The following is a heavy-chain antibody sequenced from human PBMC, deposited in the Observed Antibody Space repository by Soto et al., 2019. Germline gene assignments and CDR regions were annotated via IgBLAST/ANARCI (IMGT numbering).Heavy chain of an antibody. V-gene: IGHV3-15*07. D-gene: IGHD3-22*01. J-gene: IGHJ4*02. CDR2: IKSKTDGGTT. Sequence: GGSLRLSCAASGFTFSNAWMNWVRQAPGKGLEWVGRIKSKTDGGTTDYAAPVKGRFTISRDDSKNTLYLQMNSLKTEDTAVYYCTTDSPKDYYDSSGYYFDYWGQGTLVTVSS. CDR3: TTDSPKDYYDSSGYYFDY. CDR1: GFTFSNAW.